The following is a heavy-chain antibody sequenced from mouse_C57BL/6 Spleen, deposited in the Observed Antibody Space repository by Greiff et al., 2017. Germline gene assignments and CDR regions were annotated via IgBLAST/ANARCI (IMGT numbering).Heavy chain of an antibody. Sequence: VQLQQSGPELVKPGASVKISCKASGYSFTGYYMNWVKQSPEKSLEWIGEINPSTGGTTYNQKSKAKATLTVDKSSSTAYMQLKSLTSEDSAVYYCARSVGRYWGQGTLVTVSA. V-gene: IGHV1-42*01. CDR2: INPSTGGT. CDR3: ARSVGRY. D-gene: IGHD1-1*02. J-gene: IGHJ3*01. CDR1: GYSFTGYY.